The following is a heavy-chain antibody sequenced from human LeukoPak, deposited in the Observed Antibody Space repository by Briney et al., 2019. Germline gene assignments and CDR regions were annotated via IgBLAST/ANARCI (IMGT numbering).Heavy chain of an antibody. Sequence: GGSLRLSCAASGFTFSSYWMHWVRQAPGKGLVLVSRINSDGSSTSYADSVKGRFTISRDNAKNTLYLQMNSLRAEDTAVYYCARGAGYYDSSGYYLYYFDYWGQGTLVTVSS. CDR2: INSDGSST. CDR1: GFTFSSYW. D-gene: IGHD3-22*01. V-gene: IGHV3-74*01. J-gene: IGHJ4*02. CDR3: ARGAGYYDSSGYYLYYFDY.